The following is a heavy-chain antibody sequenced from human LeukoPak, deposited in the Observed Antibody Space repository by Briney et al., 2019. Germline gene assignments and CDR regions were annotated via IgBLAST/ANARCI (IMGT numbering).Heavy chain of an antibody. CDR3: ARAAMVDY. D-gene: IGHD5-18*01. V-gene: IGHV3-7*01. CDR2: IKQDGSEK. J-gene: IGHJ4*02. CDR1: GFTFSSYC. Sequence: GGSLRLSCAASGFTFSSYCMSWVRQAPGKGLEWVANIKQDGSEKYYVDSVKGRFTISRDNAKNSLYLQMNSLRAEDTAVYYCARAAMVDYWGQGTLVTVSS.